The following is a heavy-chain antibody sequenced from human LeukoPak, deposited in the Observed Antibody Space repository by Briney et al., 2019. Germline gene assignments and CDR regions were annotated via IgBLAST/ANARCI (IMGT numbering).Heavy chain of an antibody. J-gene: IGHJ4*02. CDR2: MRSSGSTI. CDR3: ARLSSSGWYEDY. CDR1: GGTFSDYY. V-gene: IGHV3-11*04. D-gene: IGHD6-19*01. Sequence: GGSLRLYCAASGGTFSDYYMSWIRQAPGKGLEWIASMRSSGSTIKYADSVRGRFTVSRDNAKNSLYVQINSLRAEDTAVYYCARLSSSGWYEDYWGQGTLVTVSS.